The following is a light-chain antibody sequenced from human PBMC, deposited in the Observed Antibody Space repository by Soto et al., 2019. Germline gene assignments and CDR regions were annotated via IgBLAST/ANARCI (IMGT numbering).Light chain of an antibody. J-gene: IGLJ3*02. V-gene: IGLV1-47*01. CDR1: SSNIGTNY. CDR2: SNN. Sequence: QSVLTQPPSASGTPGQRVTISCSGSSSNIGTNYVYWYQQLPGTAPKLLIYSNNQRPSGVPDRFSGSKPGTSASLAISGLRSEDEADYFCAAWDDSLNGPGVFGGGTKVTVL. CDR3: AAWDDSLNGPGV.